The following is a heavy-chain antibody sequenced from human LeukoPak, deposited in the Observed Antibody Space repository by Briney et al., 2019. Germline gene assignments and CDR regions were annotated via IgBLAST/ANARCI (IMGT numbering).Heavy chain of an antibody. CDR1: GFTFSSYG. D-gene: IGHD2-2*01. J-gene: IGHJ6*02. CDR2: ISYDGSTK. V-gene: IGHV3-30*18. CDR3: AKDRRAAAMLSGGIPSGMDV. Sequence: PGRSLRLSCAASGFTFSSYGMHWVRQAPGKGLEWVAVISYDGSTKYYADSVKGRFTISRDNSKSTLYLQMNSLRAEDTAEYYCAKDRRAAAMLSGGIPSGMDVWGQGTTVTVSS.